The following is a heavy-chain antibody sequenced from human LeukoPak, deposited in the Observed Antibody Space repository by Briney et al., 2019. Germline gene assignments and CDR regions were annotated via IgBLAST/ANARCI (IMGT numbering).Heavy chain of an antibody. CDR2: IYYSGST. D-gene: IGHD3-9*01. CDR3: ARDGASLLTGCDY. V-gene: IGHV4-39*07. Sequence: SETESLTCTVSGGSISSSSYYWGWIRQPPGKGLEWIGSIYYSGSTYYNPSLKSRVIISVDTSKNQFSLKLSSVTAADTAVYYCARDGASLLTGCDYWGQGTLVTVSS. CDR1: GGSISSSSYY. J-gene: IGHJ4*02.